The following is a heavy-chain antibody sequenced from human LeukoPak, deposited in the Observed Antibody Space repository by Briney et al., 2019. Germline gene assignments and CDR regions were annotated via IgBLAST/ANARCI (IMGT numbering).Heavy chain of an antibody. CDR3: ARLSRDAADYDYVWGSYRLLDY. Sequence: SETLSLTCTVSGGSISSYYWSWIRQPPGKGLEWIGYIYHSGSTYYNPSLKSRVTISVDRSKNQFSLKLSSVTAADTAVYYCARLSRDAADYDYVWGSYRLLDYWGQGTLVTVSS. CDR1: GGSISSYY. J-gene: IGHJ4*02. V-gene: IGHV4-59*12. D-gene: IGHD3-16*02. CDR2: IYHSGST.